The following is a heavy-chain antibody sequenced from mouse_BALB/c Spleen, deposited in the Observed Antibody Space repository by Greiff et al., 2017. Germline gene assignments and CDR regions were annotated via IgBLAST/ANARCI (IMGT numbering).Heavy chain of an antibody. CDR2: ISSGGGST. Sequence: EVNVVESGGGLVKPGGSLKLSCAASGFAFSSYDMSWVRQTPEKRLEWVAYISSGGGSTYYPDTVKGRFTISRDNAKNTLYLQMSSLKSEDTAMYYCARHRGKITTVVFDYWGQGTTLTVSS. D-gene: IGHD1-1*01. CDR1: GFAFSSYD. CDR3: ARHRGKITTVVFDY. J-gene: IGHJ2*01. V-gene: IGHV5-12-1*01.